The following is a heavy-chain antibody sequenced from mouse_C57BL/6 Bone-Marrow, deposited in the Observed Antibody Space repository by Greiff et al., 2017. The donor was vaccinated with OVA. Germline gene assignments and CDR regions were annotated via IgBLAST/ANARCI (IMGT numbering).Heavy chain of an antibody. CDR3: ARHPLYGNYSMDY. Sequence: DVKLVESGGGLVQPGGSLKLSCAASGFTFSDYYMYWVRQTPEKRLEWVAYISNGGGSTYYPDTVKGRFTISRDNAKNTLYLQMSRLKSEDTAMYYCARHPLYGNYSMDYWGQGTSVTVSS. V-gene: IGHV5-12*01. D-gene: IGHD2-1*01. CDR2: ISNGGGST. J-gene: IGHJ4*01. CDR1: GFTFSDYY.